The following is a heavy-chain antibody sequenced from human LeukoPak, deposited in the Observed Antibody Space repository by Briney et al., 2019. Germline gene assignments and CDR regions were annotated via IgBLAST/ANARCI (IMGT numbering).Heavy chain of an antibody. J-gene: IGHJ5*02. V-gene: IGHV4-4*07. D-gene: IGHD4-17*01. CDR3: ARVKTTVTNNNWFDP. Sequence: PSETLSLTCTVSGGSISSYYWSWIRQPAGKGLEWVGRIYTSGSTNYKPSLKSRVTISVDKSKNQFSLKLSSVTAADTAVYYCARVKTTVTNNNWFDPWGQGTLVTVSS. CDR2: IYTSGST. CDR1: GGSISSYY.